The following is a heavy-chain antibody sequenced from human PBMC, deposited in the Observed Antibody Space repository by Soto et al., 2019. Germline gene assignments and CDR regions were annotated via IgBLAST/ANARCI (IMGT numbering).Heavy chain of an antibody. CDR3: ARQQAYDDYVQEFDY. D-gene: IGHD3-16*01. CDR1: GFTFSTYY. CDR2: INQDGSQK. V-gene: IGHV3-7*01. J-gene: IGHJ4*02. Sequence: GGSLRLSCAASGFTFSTYYMTWVRQAPGEGLEWVAHINQDGSQKDYVDSVKGRFTVSRDNANNSLYLQLNRLSAEDTAVYYCARQQAYDDYVQEFDYWGQGTLVTVSS.